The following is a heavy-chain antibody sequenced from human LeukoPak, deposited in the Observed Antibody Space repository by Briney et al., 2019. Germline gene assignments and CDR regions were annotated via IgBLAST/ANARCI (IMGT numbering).Heavy chain of an antibody. CDR3: ARGDHYYDFLIEH. V-gene: IGHV3-23*01. CDR2: ISGSTGRT. Sequence: GSLRLSCVASGFTFSSYAMTWVRQAPGKGLEWVSSISGSTGRTYYADSARGRFTISRDNSKNTLYVQLSSLRAEDTARYYCARGDHYYDFLIEHWGQGTLVTVSS. CDR1: GFTFSSYA. D-gene: IGHD3-3*01. J-gene: IGHJ4*02.